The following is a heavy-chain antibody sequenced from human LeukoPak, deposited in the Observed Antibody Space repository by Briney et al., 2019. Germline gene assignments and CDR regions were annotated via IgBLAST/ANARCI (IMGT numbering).Heavy chain of an antibody. V-gene: IGHV1-18*01. Sequence: ASVKVSCKASAYTFRSRGVTWVRQAPGQGLEWMGWISANNGTTNYAQKFQGRVTMFTDRSTDTAYMEVRSLKYGDTAVYYCARGVLALVGERNADGGQGTLVTVSS. D-gene: IGHD3-3*02. CDR1: AYTFRSRG. CDR2: ISANNGTT. J-gene: IGHJ4*02. CDR3: ARGVLALVGERNAD.